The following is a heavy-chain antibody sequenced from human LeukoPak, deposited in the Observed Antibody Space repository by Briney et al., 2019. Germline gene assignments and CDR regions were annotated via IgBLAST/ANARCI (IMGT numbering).Heavy chain of an antibody. CDR3: ARDQDYYDSSGPKGDYGMDV. V-gene: IGHV3-21*01. J-gene: IGHJ6*02. Sequence: EGSLRLSCAASGFTFSSYSMNWVRQAPGKGLEWVSSISSSSSYIYYADSVKGRFTISRDNAKNSLYLQMNSLRAEDTAVYYCARDQDYYDSSGPKGDYGMDVWGQGTTVTVSS. D-gene: IGHD3-22*01. CDR2: ISSSSSYI. CDR1: GFTFSSYS.